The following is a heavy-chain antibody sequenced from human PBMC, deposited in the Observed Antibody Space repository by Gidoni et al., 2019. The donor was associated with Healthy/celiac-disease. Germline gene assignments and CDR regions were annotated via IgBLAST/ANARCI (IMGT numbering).Heavy chain of an antibody. CDR2: IYYSGST. D-gene: IGHD2-2*01. Sequence: QVQLQESGPGLVKPSQTLSLTCTVSCGSISSGGSYCSWIRQHPGKGLEWIGYIYYSGSTYYNPSLKSRVTISVDTSKNQFSLKLSSVTAADTAVYYCASQYRLPTALYYYYGMDVWGQGTTVTVSS. CDR3: ASQYRLPTALYYYYGMDV. CDR1: CGSISSGGSY. J-gene: IGHJ6*02. V-gene: IGHV4-31*03.